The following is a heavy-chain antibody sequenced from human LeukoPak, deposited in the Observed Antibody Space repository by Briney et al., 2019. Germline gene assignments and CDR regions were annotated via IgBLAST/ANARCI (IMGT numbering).Heavy chain of an antibody. CDR3: ARGAAPHPYEWFGELMGGSYFDY. J-gene: IGHJ4*02. Sequence: GASVKVSCKASGYTFTGYHMHWVRQAPGQGLEWMGWINPNSGGTNYAQKFQGRVTMTRDTSISTAYMELSRLRSDDTAVYYCARGAAPHPYEWFGELMGGSYFDYWGQGTLVTVSS. V-gene: IGHV1-2*02. CDR2: INPNSGGT. CDR1: GYTFTGYH. D-gene: IGHD3-10*01.